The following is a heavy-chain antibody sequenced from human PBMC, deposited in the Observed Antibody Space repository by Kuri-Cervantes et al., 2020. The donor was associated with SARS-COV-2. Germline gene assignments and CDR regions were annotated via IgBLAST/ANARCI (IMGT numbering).Heavy chain of an antibody. V-gene: IGHV3-21*04. CDR3: ARTGLPGWYYYYGMDV. Sequence: GESLKISCAASGFTFSSYSMNWVRQAPGKGLEWVSSISSSSSYIYYADSVKGRFTISSDNTKNSLYLQMNSLRAEDTAVYYCARTGLPGWYYYYGMDVWGQGTTVTVSS. D-gene: IGHD2-15*01. CDR1: GFTFSSYS. CDR2: ISSSSSYI. J-gene: IGHJ6*02.